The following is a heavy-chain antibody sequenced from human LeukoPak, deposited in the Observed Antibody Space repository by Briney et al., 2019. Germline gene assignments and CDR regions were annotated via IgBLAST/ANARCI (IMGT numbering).Heavy chain of an antibody. V-gene: IGHV3-23*01. CDR3: AKERPDYYDSSGYPSDAFDY. CDR2: ISGSGGST. CDR1: GFTFSSYA. D-gene: IGHD3-22*01. J-gene: IGHJ4*02. Sequence: GGSLRLSCAASGFTFSSYAMSWVRQAPGKGLEWVSAISGSGGSTYYADSVKGRFTISRDNSKNTLYLQMNSLRAEDTAVYYCAKERPDYYDSSGYPSDAFDYWGQGTLVTVSS.